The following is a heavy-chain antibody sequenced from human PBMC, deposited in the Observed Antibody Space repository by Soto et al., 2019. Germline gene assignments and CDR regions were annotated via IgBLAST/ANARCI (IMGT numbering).Heavy chain of an antibody. CDR3: ARDRGYCTNGVCYTGRDYYGMDV. V-gene: IGHV1-2*04. D-gene: IGHD2-8*01. CDR2: INPNSGGT. J-gene: IGHJ6*02. Sequence: APVKVFCKASGYTFTGYYMHWVRLAPGQGLEWMGWINPNSGGTNYAQKFQGWVTMTRDTTISTAYMELSRLRSDDTAVYYCARDRGYCTNGVCYTGRDYYGMDVWGQGTTVTVSS. CDR1: GYTFTGYY.